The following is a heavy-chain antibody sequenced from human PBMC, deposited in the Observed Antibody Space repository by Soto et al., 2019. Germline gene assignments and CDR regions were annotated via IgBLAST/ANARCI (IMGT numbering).Heavy chain of an antibody. V-gene: IGHV3-7*03. CDR3: ARDSPLKYDFWSGQDAFDI. CDR1: GFTFSSYW. Sequence: TGGSLRLSXAASGFTFSSYWMSWVRQAPGKGLEWVANIKQDGSEKYYVDSVKGRFTISRDNAKNSLYLQMNSLRAEDTAVYYCARDSPLKYDFWSGQDAFDIWGQGTMVTVSS. J-gene: IGHJ3*02. CDR2: IKQDGSEK. D-gene: IGHD3-3*01.